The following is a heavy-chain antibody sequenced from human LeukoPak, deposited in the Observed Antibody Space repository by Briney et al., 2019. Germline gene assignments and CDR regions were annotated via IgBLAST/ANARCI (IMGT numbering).Heavy chain of an antibody. D-gene: IGHD5-24*01. Sequence: HPGGSLRLSCAASGFTFSSYSMNWVRQAPGKGLEWVSYISSSSSTIYYADSVKGRFTISRDNAKNSLYLQMNSLRAEDTAVYYCAREDPLDGHAFDIWGQGTMVTDSS. CDR1: GFTFSSYS. CDR2: ISSSSSTI. V-gene: IGHV3-48*04. J-gene: IGHJ3*02. CDR3: AREDPLDGHAFDI.